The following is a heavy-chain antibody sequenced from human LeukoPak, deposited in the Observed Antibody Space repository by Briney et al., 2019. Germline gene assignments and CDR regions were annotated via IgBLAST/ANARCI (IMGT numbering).Heavy chain of an antibody. CDR1: GFTFSGYS. CDR3: ARDRGVYCSSTSCYSYYYGMDV. Sequence: GGSLRLSCAASGFTFSGYSMNWVRQAPGKGLEWVSYISSSSSYTNYADSVKGRFTISRDNAKNSLYLQMNSLRAEDTAVYYCARDRGVYCSSTSCYSYYYGMDVWGQGTTVTVSS. D-gene: IGHD2-2*01. V-gene: IGHV3-21*05. J-gene: IGHJ6*02. CDR2: ISSSSSYT.